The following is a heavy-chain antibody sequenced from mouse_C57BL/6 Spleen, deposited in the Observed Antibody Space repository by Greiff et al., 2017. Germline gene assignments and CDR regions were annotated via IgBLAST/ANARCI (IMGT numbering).Heavy chain of an antibody. CDR1: GFTFSDYY. J-gene: IGHJ2*01. CDR2: INYDGSST. CDR3: ARDRWLLPFDY. Sequence: EVQVVESEGGLVQPGSSMKLSCTASGFTFSDYYMAWVRQVPEKGLEWVANINYDGSSTYYLDSLKSRFIISRDNAKNILYLQMSSLKSEDTATYYCARDRWLLPFDYWGQGTTLTVSS. V-gene: IGHV5-16*01. D-gene: IGHD2-3*01.